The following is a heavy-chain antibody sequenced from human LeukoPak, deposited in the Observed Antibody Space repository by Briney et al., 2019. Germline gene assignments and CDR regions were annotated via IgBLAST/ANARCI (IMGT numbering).Heavy chain of an antibody. CDR3: ARGWLRSDYCFDS. CDR1: GFTFSSRW. CDR2: INCDVSSA. Sequence: GGSLRLSCAASGFTFSSRWMHWVRQAPGKGLVWVSRINCDVSSAGYADSVKGRFAISRDDAKNTLYLQMNSLRAEDTAVYYCARGWLRSDYCFDSWGQGTLVTVSS. D-gene: IGHD5-12*01. J-gene: IGHJ4*02. V-gene: IGHV3-74*01.